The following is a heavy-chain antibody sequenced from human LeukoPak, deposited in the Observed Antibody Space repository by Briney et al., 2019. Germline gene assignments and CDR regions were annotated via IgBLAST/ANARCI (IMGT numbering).Heavy chain of an antibody. Sequence: PSETLSLTCAVYGGSFSGYYRSWIRQPPGKGLEWIGEINHSGSTNYNPSLKSRVTISVDTSKNQFSLKLSSVTAADTAVYYCARHVQDAREDIVVVVAAMGSPNWFDPWGQGTLVTVSS. CDR3: ARHVQDAREDIVVVVAAMGSPNWFDP. CDR1: GGSFSGYY. J-gene: IGHJ5*02. V-gene: IGHV4-34*01. CDR2: INHSGST. D-gene: IGHD2-15*01.